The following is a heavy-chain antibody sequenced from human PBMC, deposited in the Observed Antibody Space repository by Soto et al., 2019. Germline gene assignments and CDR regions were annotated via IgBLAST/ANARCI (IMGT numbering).Heavy chain of an antibody. CDR3: ARPPTPNDFWSAYYVH. Sequence: GESLKISRSGSGYSFTNYWIGWVRQMPGKGLEWMGIIYPGDSDTRYSPSFQGQVTISADKSISTAYLQWSSLKASDTAMYYCARPPTPNDFWSAYYVHWGQGTLVPSPQ. CDR2: IYPGDSDT. V-gene: IGHV5-51*01. J-gene: IGHJ4*02. CDR1: GYSFTNYW. D-gene: IGHD3-3*01.